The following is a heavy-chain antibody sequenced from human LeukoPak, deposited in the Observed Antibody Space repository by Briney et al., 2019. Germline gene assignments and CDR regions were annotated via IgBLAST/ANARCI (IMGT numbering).Heavy chain of an antibody. Sequence: PGGAPRLSRSAPGFSFSSYSMKWVRPAPGKGVEWVSSISSSSSYIYYADSVKGRFTISRDNAKNSLYLQMNSLRAEDTAVYYCASWRKEVDYWGQGTLVTVSS. V-gene: IGHV3-21*01. CDR2: ISSSSSYI. CDR1: GFSFSSYS. D-gene: IGHD1-14*01. CDR3: ASWRKEVDY. J-gene: IGHJ4*02.